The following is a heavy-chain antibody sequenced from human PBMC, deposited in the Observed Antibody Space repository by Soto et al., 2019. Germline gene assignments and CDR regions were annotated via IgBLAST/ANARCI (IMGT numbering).Heavy chain of an antibody. CDR3: ARVVRYFDTPYGMDV. Sequence: EGQLLESGEGLVQPGGSLKLSCAASGFTFSNYAMSWVRQAPGKGLEWVSGIGGSGSNTYYADSVKGRFTISRDNCKNTRFRQMNSLRAEDTAEYYCARVVRYFDTPYGMDVWGQGTTVTVSS. CDR1: GFTFSNYA. J-gene: IGHJ6*02. D-gene: IGHD3-9*01. CDR2: IGGSGSNT. V-gene: IGHV3-23*01.